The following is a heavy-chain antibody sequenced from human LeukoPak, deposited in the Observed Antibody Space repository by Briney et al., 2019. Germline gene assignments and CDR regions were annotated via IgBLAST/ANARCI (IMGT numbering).Heavy chain of an antibody. V-gene: IGHV3-7*01. D-gene: IGHD2-8*01. CDR2: IKQDGSDK. J-gene: IGHJ4*02. CDR1: GFTFSSHW. CDR3: VRGGTNFAS. Sequence: GGSLRLSCAASGFTFSSHWMSWVRQAPGKGLEWVANIKQDGSDKYYVDSVKGRFTISRDNAKISLYLQMTGLRADDTALYYCVRGGTNFASWGQGTLVIVSS.